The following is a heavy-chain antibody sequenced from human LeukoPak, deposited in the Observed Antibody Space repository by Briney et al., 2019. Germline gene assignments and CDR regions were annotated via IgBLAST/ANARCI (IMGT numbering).Heavy chain of an antibody. CDR1: GYTFTSYD. J-gene: IGHJ6*03. V-gene: IGHV1-8*03. D-gene: IGHD3-3*01. CDR3: ARGLRECLSDQDYHYYYYMDV. CDR2: MNPNSGNT. Sequence: ASLKISCKASGYTFTSYDINWVRQTTGQGLEWMGWMNPNSGNTGYAQKFQGRVTITRNTSISTAYMELSSLRSEDTAVYYCARGLRECLSDQDYHYYYYMDVWGKGTTVTVSS.